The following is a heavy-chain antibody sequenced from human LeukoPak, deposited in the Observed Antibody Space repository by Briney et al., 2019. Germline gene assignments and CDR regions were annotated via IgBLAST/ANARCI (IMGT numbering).Heavy chain of an antibody. Sequence: GGSLRLSCAASGFTFSSYAMSWARQAPGKGLEWVSAISGSGGSTYYADSVKGRFTISRDNSKNTLYLQMNSLRAEDTAVYYCARNGGGYRPFDYWGQGTLVTVSS. CDR2: ISGSGGST. J-gene: IGHJ4*02. CDR3: ARNGGGYRPFDY. CDR1: GFTFSSYA. V-gene: IGHV3-23*01. D-gene: IGHD2-8*01.